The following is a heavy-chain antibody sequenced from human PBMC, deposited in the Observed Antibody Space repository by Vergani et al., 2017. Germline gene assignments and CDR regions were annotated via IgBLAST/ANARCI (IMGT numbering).Heavy chain of an antibody. Sequence: EVQLLESGGGLVQPGGSLRLSCAASGFTFSSYAMSWVRQAPGKGLEWVSAISGSGGSTYYADSVKVRFTISRDNSKNTLYLQMNSLRAEDPAVYYCAKDLFGVTAPFDYWGQGTLVTVSS. CDR1: GFTFSSYA. CDR2: ISGSGGST. D-gene: IGHD2-21*02. V-gene: IGHV3-23*01. CDR3: AKDLFGVTAPFDY. J-gene: IGHJ4*02.